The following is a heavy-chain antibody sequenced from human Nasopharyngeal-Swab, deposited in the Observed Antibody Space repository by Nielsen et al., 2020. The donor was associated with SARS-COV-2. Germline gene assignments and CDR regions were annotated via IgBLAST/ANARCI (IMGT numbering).Heavy chain of an antibody. Sequence: GESLKISCAASGFTVSSNYMSWVRQAPGKGLEWVSVIYSGGSTYYADSVKGRFTISRDNPKNTLYLQMNSLRAEDTAVYYCARDRGGYGDYVDYWGQGTLVTVSS. V-gene: IGHV3-66*02. CDR3: ARDRGGYGDYVDY. CDR1: GFTVSSNY. D-gene: IGHD3-16*01. J-gene: IGHJ4*02. CDR2: IYSGGST.